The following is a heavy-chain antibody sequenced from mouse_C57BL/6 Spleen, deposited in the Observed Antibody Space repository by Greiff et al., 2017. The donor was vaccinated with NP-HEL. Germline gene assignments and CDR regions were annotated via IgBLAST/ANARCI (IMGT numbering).Heavy chain of an antibody. Sequence: EVKLMESGGDLVKPGGSLKLSCAASGFTFSSYGMSWVRQTPDKRLAWVATISSGGSYTYYPDSVKGRFTISRDNAKNPLYLQMSSLKSEDTAMYYCARTGTERTWFAYWGQGTLVTVSA. V-gene: IGHV5-6*01. CDR3: ARTGTERTWFAY. CDR2: ISSGGSYT. CDR1: GFTFSSYG. D-gene: IGHD4-1*01. J-gene: IGHJ3*01.